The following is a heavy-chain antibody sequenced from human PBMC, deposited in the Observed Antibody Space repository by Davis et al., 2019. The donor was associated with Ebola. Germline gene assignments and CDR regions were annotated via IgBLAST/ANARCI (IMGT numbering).Heavy chain of an antibody. D-gene: IGHD4-11*01. J-gene: IGHJ4*02. CDR1: GFSVRTNY. Sequence: GESLKISCAASGFSVRTNYMSWVRQAPGKGLEWVSVMYDSGATYYADSVKGRFAISRDSSENTAHLQMNSLRVEDTAVSYCATDFGNYGWLGHWGQGTLVTVSS. CDR2: MYDSGAT. V-gene: IGHV3-53*01. CDR3: ATDFGNYGWLGH.